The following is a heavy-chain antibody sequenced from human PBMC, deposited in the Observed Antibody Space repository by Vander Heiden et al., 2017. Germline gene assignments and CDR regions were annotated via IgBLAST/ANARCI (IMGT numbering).Heavy chain of an antibody. V-gene: IGHV3-30-3*01. CDR2: ISYDGSNK. CDR3: ARIPRYYYRDYYYGMDV. D-gene: IGHD3-10*01. CDR1: GFNFSSYA. J-gene: IGHJ6*02. Sequence: QVQLVESGGGVVQPGRSLRLSCAASGFNFSSYAMHWVRQAPGKGLDWVAVISYDGSNKYYADSVKGRFTISRDNSKNTLYLQMNSLRAEDTAVYYCARIPRYYYRDYYYGMDVWGQGTTVTVSS.